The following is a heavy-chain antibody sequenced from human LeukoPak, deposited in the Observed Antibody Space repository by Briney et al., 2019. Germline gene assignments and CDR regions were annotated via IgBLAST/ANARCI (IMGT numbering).Heavy chain of an antibody. CDR3: ARLEYYYDSSGYYPTYYFDY. Sequence: SVKVSCKASGGTFSSYAISWVRQAPGQGLEWMGRIIPILGIANYAQKFQGRVTITADKSTSTAYMELSSLRSEDTAVYYCARLEYYYDSSGYYPTYYFDYWGQGTLVTVSS. CDR2: IIPILGIA. CDR1: GGTFSSYA. J-gene: IGHJ4*02. D-gene: IGHD3-22*01. V-gene: IGHV1-69*04.